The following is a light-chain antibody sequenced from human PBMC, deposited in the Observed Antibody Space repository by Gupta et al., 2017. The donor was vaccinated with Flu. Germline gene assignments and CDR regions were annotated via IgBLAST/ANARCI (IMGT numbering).Light chain of an antibody. Sequence: DIQMTHCPSSLSASVGDRVTITCRASQSISSYLNWYQQKPGEAPKLLIYAASSLQSGVPSRFSGSGSGTDFTLTISRLQPEDFATYYCQQSDSTSYTFGQGTKMEIK. CDR2: AAS. CDR1: QSISSY. CDR3: QQSDSTSYT. V-gene: IGKV1-39*01. J-gene: IGKJ2*01.